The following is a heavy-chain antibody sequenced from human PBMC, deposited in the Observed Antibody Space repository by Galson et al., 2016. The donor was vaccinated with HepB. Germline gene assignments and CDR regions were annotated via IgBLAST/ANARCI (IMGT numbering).Heavy chain of an antibody. CDR2: ISYDASKK. J-gene: IGHJ1*01. D-gene: IGHD3-10*01. CDR1: GFTFGSYG. Sequence: SLRLSCAASGFTFGSYGMHWVRQAPGKGLEWVAVISYDASKKHYADSVKGRFTISRDKSKNTLYLQMNSLRAEDTAVYYCAKSPLMFFGDLLGYFQHWGQGTLVTVSS. V-gene: IGHV3-30*18. CDR3: AKSPLMFFGDLLGYFQH.